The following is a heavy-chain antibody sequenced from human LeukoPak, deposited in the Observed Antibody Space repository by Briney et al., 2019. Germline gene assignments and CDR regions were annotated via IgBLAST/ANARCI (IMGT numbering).Heavy chain of an antibody. CDR1: GFPFSSYA. D-gene: IGHD5-24*01. V-gene: IGHV3-23*01. CDR2: ISGSGGST. J-gene: IGHJ4*02. CDR3: AKERGYGYNHIDY. Sequence: GGSLRLSCEASGFPFSSYAMNWVRQAPGKGLEWVSTISGSGGSTYYADSVKGRFTISRDKSKNTVYLQMNSLRAEDTAVYYCAKERGYGYNHIDYWGQGTLATVSS.